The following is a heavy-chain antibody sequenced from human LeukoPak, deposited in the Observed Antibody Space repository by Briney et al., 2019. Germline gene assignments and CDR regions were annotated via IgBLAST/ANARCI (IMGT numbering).Heavy chain of an antibody. CDR3: ARETAAAGSFIAINDY. D-gene: IGHD6-13*01. J-gene: IGHJ4*02. CDR1: GGSFSGYY. V-gene: IGHV4-34*01. Sequence: SETLSLTCAVYGGSFSGYYWSWIRQPLGKGLEGIGEINDSGSTNYNPSLKSRVTISVDTSKNQFSLKLSSVTAADTAMYYCARETAAAGSFIAINDYWGQGTLVTVSS. CDR2: INDSGST.